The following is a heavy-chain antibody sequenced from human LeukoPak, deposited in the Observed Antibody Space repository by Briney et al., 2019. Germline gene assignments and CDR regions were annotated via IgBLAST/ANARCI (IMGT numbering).Heavy chain of an antibody. CDR2: ISGSGGST. J-gene: IGHJ4*02. CDR1: GFTFSSYA. Sequence: PEGSLRLSCAASGFTFSSYAMSWVRQAPGKGLEWVSAISGSGGSTYYADSVKGRFTISRDNSKNTLYLQMNSLRAEDTAVYYCAKAEYSSGQAYYFDYWGQGTLVTVSS. D-gene: IGHD6-19*01. V-gene: IGHV3-23*01. CDR3: AKAEYSSGQAYYFDY.